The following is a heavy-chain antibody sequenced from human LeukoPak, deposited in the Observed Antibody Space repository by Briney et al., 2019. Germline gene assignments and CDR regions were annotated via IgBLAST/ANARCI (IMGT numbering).Heavy chain of an antibody. V-gene: IGHV4-38-2*01. D-gene: IGHD3-9*01. J-gene: IGHJ6*03. CDR3: ARSDILPRGHDYYYYMDV. Sequence: SETLSLTCAVSGYSISSGYYWGWIRQPPGKGLEWIGSIYHSGSTYYNPSLKSRVTMSVDTFKNQFTLNFTSVTAADTAIYYCARSDILPRGHDYYYYMDVWGKGTTVTVSS. CDR1: GYSISSGYY. CDR2: IYHSGST.